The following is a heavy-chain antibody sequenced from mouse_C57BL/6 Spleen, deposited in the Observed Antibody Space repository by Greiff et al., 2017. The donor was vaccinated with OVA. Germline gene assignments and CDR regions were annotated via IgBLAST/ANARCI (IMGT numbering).Heavy chain of an antibody. J-gene: IGHJ2*01. CDR2: ISYDGSN. CDR3: AREYYYGSSYYFDY. V-gene: IGHV3-6*01. D-gene: IGHD1-1*01. Sequence: EVQLKESGPGLVKPSQSLSLTCSVTGYSITSGYYWNWIRQFPGNKLEWMGYISYDGSNNYNPSLKNRISITRDTSKNQFFLKLNSVTTEDTATYYCAREYYYGSSYYFDYWGQGTTLTVSS. CDR1: GYSITSGYY.